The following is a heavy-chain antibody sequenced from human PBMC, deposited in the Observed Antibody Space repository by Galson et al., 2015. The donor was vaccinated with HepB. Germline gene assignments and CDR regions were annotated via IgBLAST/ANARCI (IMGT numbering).Heavy chain of an antibody. J-gene: IGHJ5*02. Sequence: DTLSLTCAVYGGSFSGYYWSWIRQPPGKGLEWIGEINHSGSTNYNPSLKSRVTISVDTSKNQFSLKLSSVTAADTAVYYCAKDPEWFDPWGQGTLVTVSS. CDR2: INHSGST. V-gene: IGHV4-34*01. CDR3: AKDPEWFDP. CDR1: GGSFSGYY.